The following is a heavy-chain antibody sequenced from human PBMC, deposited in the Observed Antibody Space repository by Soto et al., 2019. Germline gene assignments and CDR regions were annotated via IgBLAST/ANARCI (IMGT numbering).Heavy chain of an antibody. V-gene: IGHV3-30-3*01. Sequence: GGSLRLSCAASGFTFSSYAMHWVRQAPGKGLEWVAVISYDGSNKYYADSVKGRFTISRDNSKNTLYLQMNSLRAEDTAVYYCARERGAAQPGGYYYYYGMDVWGQGTTVTVSS. D-gene: IGHD6-6*01. CDR1: GFTFSSYA. CDR2: ISYDGSNK. CDR3: ARERGAAQPGGYYYYYGMDV. J-gene: IGHJ6*02.